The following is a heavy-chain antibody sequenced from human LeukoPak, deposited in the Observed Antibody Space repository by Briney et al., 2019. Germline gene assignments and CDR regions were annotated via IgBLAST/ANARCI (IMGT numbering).Heavy chain of an antibody. CDR2: ISGSGGST. Sequence: GSLRLSCAASGFTFSSYAMSWVRQAPGKGLEWVSAISGSGGSTYYADSVKGRFTISRDNSKNTLYLQMNSLRAEDTAVYYCAKATTVTTGSGAYYYYYYYGMDVWGQGTTVTVPS. V-gene: IGHV3-23*01. D-gene: IGHD4-11*01. CDR3: AKATTVTTGSGAYYYYYYYGMDV. J-gene: IGHJ6*02. CDR1: GFTFSSYA.